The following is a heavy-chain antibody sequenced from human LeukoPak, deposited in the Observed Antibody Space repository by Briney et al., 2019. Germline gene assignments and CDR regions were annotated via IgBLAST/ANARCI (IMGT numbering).Heavy chain of an antibody. Sequence: PGGSLRLSCSASGFTFSSYATHWVRQAPGKGLEYVSAISSNGGSTYYADSVKGRFTISRDNSKNTLYLQMSSLRTEDTAVYYGVKDHKAMVVVVTATFDYWGQGTLVTVSS. J-gene: IGHJ4*02. V-gene: IGHV3-64D*09. CDR3: VKDHKAMVVVVTATFDY. CDR1: GFTFSSYA. D-gene: IGHD2-15*01. CDR2: ISSNGGST.